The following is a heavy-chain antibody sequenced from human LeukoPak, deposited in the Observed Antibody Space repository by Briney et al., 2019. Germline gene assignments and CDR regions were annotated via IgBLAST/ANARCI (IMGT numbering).Heavy chain of an antibody. Sequence: GGSLRLSCAASGFTFSSYSMNWVRQAPGKGLEGVSYISSSSSTIYYADSVKGRFTISRDNAKNSLYLQMNSLRAEDTAVYYWARDPRGGPYQLLYYYYYYYYMDVWGKGTTVTVSS. CDR1: GFTFSSYS. V-gene: IGHV3-48*04. CDR3: ARDPRGGPYQLLYYYYYYYYMDV. CDR2: ISSSSSTI. J-gene: IGHJ6*03. D-gene: IGHD2-2*02.